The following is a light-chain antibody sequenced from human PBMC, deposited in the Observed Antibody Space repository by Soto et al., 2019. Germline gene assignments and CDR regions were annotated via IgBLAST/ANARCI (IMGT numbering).Light chain of an antibody. CDR2: DAS. J-gene: IGKJ5*01. V-gene: IGKV1-33*01. Sequence: EIQMTRSPSSLSASVGHIVTITCQASQVIDNYLNWYQQKKGQAPKLLINDASNLESGVPSRLSGSGYGTDFTLTISSMKPADIATYYCQQYDDLPITFGQGTRLEIK. CDR1: QVIDNY. CDR3: QQYDDLPIT.